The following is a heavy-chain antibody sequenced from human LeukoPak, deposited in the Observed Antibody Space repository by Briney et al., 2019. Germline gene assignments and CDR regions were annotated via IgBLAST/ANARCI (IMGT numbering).Heavy chain of an antibody. CDR2: IHYDGSDK. CDR1: GFTFSSYG. J-gene: IGHJ1*01. CDR3: ARDRDSSSWDEGYFQH. V-gene: IGHV3-30*02. D-gene: IGHD6-13*01. Sequence: GSLRLSCAASGFTFSSYGMHWVRQAPGKGLEWVAFIHYDGSDKYYADSVKGRFTISRDNSKHTLYLQMNSLRAEDTAVYYCARDRDSSSWDEGYFQHWGQGTLVTVSS.